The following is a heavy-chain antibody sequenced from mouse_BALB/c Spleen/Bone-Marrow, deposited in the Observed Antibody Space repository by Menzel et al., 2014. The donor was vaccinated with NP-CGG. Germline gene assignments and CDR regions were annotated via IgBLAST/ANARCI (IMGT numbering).Heavy chain of an antibody. V-gene: IGHV1-74*01. CDR3: AYGSSFGFAY. CDR1: GYTFTGYW. D-gene: IGHD1-1*01. J-gene: IGHJ3*01. CDR2: IDPYDSET. Sequence: VQLQQSGAELVRPGASVKLSCRPSGYTFTGYWMNWVKQRPEQGLEWIGRIDPYDSETHYNQKFKVKAILTVDKSSSTAYMRLSSLTSEDSAVYYCAYGSSFGFAYWGQGTLVTVSA.